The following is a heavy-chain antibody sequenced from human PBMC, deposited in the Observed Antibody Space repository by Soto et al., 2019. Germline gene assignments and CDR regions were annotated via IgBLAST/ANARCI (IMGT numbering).Heavy chain of an antibody. CDR3: ARSHYTYGLLIDY. V-gene: IGHV4-39*01. D-gene: IGHD2-8*01. J-gene: IGHJ4*02. CDR2: VYWTGST. Sequence: PSETLSLTCSVSGDSIPTNGYYWGWIRQPPGKGLPWIGNVYWTGSTFSHPSLTSRVFISVDTSKNEFSLRLTSVTAADTAVYYCARSHYTYGLLIDYWGPGTLVTVSS. CDR1: GDSIPTNGYY.